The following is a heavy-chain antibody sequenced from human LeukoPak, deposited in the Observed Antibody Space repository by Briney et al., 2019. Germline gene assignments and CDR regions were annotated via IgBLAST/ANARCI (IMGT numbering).Heavy chain of an antibody. V-gene: IGHV3-23*01. CDR2: ISGSGGST. J-gene: IGHJ5*02. D-gene: IGHD3-10*01. CDR1: GFTFSSHA. CDR3: ARVPNYGSGSGFDP. Sequence: GSLRLSCAASGFTFSSHAMSWVRQAPGKGLEWVSAISGSGGSTYYADSVKGRFTISRDNSKNTLYLQMNSLRAEDTAAYYCARVPNYGSGSGFDPWGQGTLVTVSS.